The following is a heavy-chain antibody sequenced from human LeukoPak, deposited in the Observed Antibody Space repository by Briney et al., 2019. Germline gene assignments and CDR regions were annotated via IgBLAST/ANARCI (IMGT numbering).Heavy chain of an antibody. Sequence: GRSLRLSCTTSGFTFSDYAVSWVRQAPGKGLEWISYISHTGSLIYYADSVKGRFTISRDNTKNLLHLQMNSLRVEDTGIYYCSSYCSEGTCYGYFHHWGQGTLVSVSS. V-gene: IGHV3-48*03. CDR3: SSYCSEGTCYGYFHH. CDR1: GFTFSDYA. CDR2: ISHTGSLI. D-gene: IGHD2-15*01. J-gene: IGHJ1*01.